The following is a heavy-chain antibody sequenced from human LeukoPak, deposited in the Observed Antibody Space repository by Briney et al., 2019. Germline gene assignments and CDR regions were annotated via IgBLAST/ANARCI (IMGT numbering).Heavy chain of an antibody. Sequence: PGGSLRLSCSASGFTFSDYYMSWIRQAPGKGLEWVSSISSSSSYIYYADSVKGRFTISRDNSKNTLYLQMNSLRAEDTAVYYCARARRCFCSSTRCYGGLFYWGQGTLVTVS. J-gene: IGHJ4*02. CDR3: ARARRCFCSSTRCYGGLFY. V-gene: IGHV3-11*06. CDR2: ISSSSSYI. D-gene: IGHD2-2*01. CDR1: GFTFSDYY.